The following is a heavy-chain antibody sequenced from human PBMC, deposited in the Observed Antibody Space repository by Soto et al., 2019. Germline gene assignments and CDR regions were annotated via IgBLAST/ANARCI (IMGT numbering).Heavy chain of an antibody. D-gene: IGHD3-16*01. Sequence: QVQFMQSGGGVVQPGKSLRLSCATSGITFSRYAMHWVRQAPGRRPEWVAVVFFDGNYKNYGDSVKGRFTVSRDNSKNTTYLQMNGLRPEDSAVYYCTTGGTVPFDYWGQGSLVTVSS. V-gene: IGHV3-30*03. CDR3: TTGGTVPFDY. J-gene: IGHJ4*02. CDR1: GITFSRYA. CDR2: VFFDGNYK.